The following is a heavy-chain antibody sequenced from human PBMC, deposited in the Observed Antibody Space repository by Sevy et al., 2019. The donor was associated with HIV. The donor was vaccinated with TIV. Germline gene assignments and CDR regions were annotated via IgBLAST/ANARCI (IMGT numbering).Heavy chain of an antibody. CDR3: VRDSLRTSGGWYLYNLDY. Sequence: ASVKVSCKASGYTFPTYGISWVRQAPGQGLEWMGWISPDNGNTNYAQRLQGRVTMTTDTSTSTAYMDLRSLRSDDTAVYFCVRDSLRTSGGWYLYNLDYWGQGTLVTVSS. V-gene: IGHV1-18*01. D-gene: IGHD6-19*01. J-gene: IGHJ4*02. CDR1: GYTFPTYG. CDR2: ISPDNGNT.